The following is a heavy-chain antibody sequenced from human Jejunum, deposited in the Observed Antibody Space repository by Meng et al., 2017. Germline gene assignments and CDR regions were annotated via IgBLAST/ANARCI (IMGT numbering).Heavy chain of an antibody. V-gene: IGHV4-4*02. D-gene: IGHD1-1*01. CDR3: AGKGVHVAAMY. Sequence: QGQVKESGPERVKPSGTLSLTCSVSGGSVSSSNWWSWGRQTPGKGLEWIVEIYHGGTTYYNPSLKSRVTISLDTSKNQFSLNLQSVTAADTAVYYCAGKGVHVAAMYWGQGTLVTVSS. J-gene: IGHJ1*01. CDR2: IYHGGTT. CDR1: GGSVSSSNW.